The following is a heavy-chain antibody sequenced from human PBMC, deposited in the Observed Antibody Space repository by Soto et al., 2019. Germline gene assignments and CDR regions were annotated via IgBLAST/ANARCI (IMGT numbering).Heavy chain of an antibody. Sequence: PSETLSLTCAVYGGSFSGYYWSWIRQPPGKGLEWIGEINHSGSTNYNPSLKSRVTISVDTSKNQFSLKLSSVTAADTAVYYCARAGNYYDSSGLGYYFDYWGQGTPVTVSS. J-gene: IGHJ4*02. CDR2: INHSGST. CDR3: ARAGNYYDSSGLGYYFDY. D-gene: IGHD3-22*01. CDR1: GGSFSGYY. V-gene: IGHV4-34*01.